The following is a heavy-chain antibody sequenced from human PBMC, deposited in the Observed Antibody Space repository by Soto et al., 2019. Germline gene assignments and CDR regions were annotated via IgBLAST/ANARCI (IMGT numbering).Heavy chain of an antibody. J-gene: IGHJ4*02. CDR2: INPSGGST. V-gene: IGHV1-46*01. D-gene: IGHD5-18*01. CDR3: ARVGNVDTTIFDY. Sequence: ASVKVSCKASGYTFTSYYMHWLRQSPGQGLEWMGIINPSGGSTSYAQKFQGRVTMTRDTSTSTVYMELSSLRSEDTAVYYCARVGNVDTTIFDYWGQGTLVTVSS. CDR1: GYTFTSYY.